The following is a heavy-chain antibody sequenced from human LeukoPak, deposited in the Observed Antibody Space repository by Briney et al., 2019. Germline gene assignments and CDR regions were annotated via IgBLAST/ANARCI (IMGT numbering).Heavy chain of an antibody. D-gene: IGHD3-16*01. J-gene: IGHJ4*02. V-gene: IGHV4-4*02. CDR1: GGSISSSNW. CDR2: IYHSGST. Sequence: PSGTLSLTCAVSGGSISSSNWWSWVRQPPGKGLEWIGEIYHSGSTNYNPSLKSRVTISVDKSKDQFSLKLSSVTAADTAVYYCARVEEVITFGGVTQYYFDYWGQGTLVTVSS. CDR3: ARVEEVITFGGVTQYYFDY.